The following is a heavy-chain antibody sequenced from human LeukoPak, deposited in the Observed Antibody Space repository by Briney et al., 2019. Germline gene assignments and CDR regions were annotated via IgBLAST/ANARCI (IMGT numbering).Heavy chain of an antibody. CDR2: IYYSGST. J-gene: IGHJ4*02. D-gene: IGHD1-26*01. V-gene: IGHV4-59*01. Sequence: SETLSLTCTVPGGSISSYYWSWIRQPPGKGLEWIGYIYYSGSTNYNPSLKSRVAISVDTSKNQFSLKLSSVTAADTAVYYCARSEGSYSPLDYWGQGTLVTVSS. CDR3: ARSEGSYSPLDY. CDR1: GGSISSYY.